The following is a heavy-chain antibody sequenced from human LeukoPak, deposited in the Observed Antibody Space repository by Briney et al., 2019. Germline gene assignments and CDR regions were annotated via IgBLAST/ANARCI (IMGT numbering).Heavy chain of an antibody. Sequence: GGSLRLSCAASGFTFSSYAMSWVRQAPGKGLEWVSAISGSGGSTYYADSVKGRFTISRDNSKNTLYLQMNSLRAEDTAVYYCAKGGLRFLEALYYYYYMDVWGKGTTVTVSS. CDR1: GFTFSSYA. CDR2: ISGSGGST. J-gene: IGHJ6*03. D-gene: IGHD3-3*01. CDR3: AKGGLRFLEALYYYYYMDV. V-gene: IGHV3-23*01.